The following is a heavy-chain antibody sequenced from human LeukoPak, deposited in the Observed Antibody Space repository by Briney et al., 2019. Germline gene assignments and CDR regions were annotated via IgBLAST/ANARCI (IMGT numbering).Heavy chain of an antibody. J-gene: IGHJ4*02. CDR2: ISASNGNT. D-gene: IGHD1-7*01. Sequence: ASVKVSCKASGYTFTRYGISWVRQAPGQGLQWLGWISASNGNTNYAQKFRDRVTMSTDTSTGTAYLDVRSLTSDDTAVYYCVRDHSNWNYAPDFWGQGTLVIVSS. CDR3: VRDHSNWNYAPDF. CDR1: GYTFTRYG. V-gene: IGHV1-18*01.